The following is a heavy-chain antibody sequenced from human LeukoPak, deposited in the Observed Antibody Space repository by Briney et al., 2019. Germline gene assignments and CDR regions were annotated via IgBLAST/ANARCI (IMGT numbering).Heavy chain of an antibody. CDR2: IWYDGSNK. CDR3: ARGAIRGMDV. V-gene: IGHV3-33*08. J-gene: IGHJ6*02. CDR1: GFTFNNFG. Sequence: GGPLRLSCAASGFTFNNFGMHWVRQAPGKGLEWVAVIWYDGSNKYYADSVKGRFTISRDNSKNTLYLQMNSLRAEDTAVYYCARGAIRGMDVWGQGTTVTVSS.